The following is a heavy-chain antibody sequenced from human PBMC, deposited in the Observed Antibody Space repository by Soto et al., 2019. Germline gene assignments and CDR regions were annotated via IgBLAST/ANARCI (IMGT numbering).Heavy chain of an antibody. V-gene: IGHV1-46*01. CDR1: GYTFTSYY. Sequence: ASVKVSCKASGYTFTSYYMHWVRQAPGQGLEWMGIINPSGGSTSYAQKFQGRVTVSVDTSKNQVSLRVRSVTVAETAMYYCVRVVEAATRHTDFDSWGQGIVVTVSS. CDR2: INPSGGST. J-gene: IGHJ4*02. CDR3: VRVVEAATRHTDFDS. D-gene: IGHD2-15*01.